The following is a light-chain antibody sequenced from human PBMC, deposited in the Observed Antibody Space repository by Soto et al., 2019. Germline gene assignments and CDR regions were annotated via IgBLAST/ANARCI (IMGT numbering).Light chain of an antibody. CDR3: AAWDDSLNGVV. CDR1: SSNIGSNT. CDR2: SNN. Sequence: QSVLTQPTSASGTPGKRVTISCSGSSSNIGSNTVNWYQQLPGTAPKLLIYSNNQRPSGVPDRFSGSKSGTSASLAISGLQSEDEAYYYCAAWDDSLNGVVFGGGTKLTVL. J-gene: IGLJ2*01. V-gene: IGLV1-44*01.